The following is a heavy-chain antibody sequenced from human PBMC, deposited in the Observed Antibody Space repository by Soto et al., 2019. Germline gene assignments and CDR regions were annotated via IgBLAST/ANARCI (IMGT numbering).Heavy chain of an antibody. CDR2: ISGSSSGT. D-gene: IGHD6-19*01. V-gene: IGHV3-23*01. Sequence: VGSLRLSCEASGFNFGAYAMSWVRQAPGKGLEWVSGISGSSSGTYYTDSVKGRFTISRDNSKNTVYLQMNSLRGEDTAVYYCAKDRSENFWVYYYAMDVWGQGTAVTV. CDR1: GFNFGAYA. CDR3: AKDRSENFWVYYYAMDV. J-gene: IGHJ6*02.